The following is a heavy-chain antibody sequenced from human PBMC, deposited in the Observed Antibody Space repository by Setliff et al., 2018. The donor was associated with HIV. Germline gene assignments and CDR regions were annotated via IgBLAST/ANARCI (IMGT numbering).Heavy chain of an antibody. D-gene: IGHD3-22*01. CDR1: GGSISSGGYY. CDR2: VSYSGST. CDR3: ARHGHFYDSSSSDAFDI. V-gene: IGHV4-61*03. J-gene: IGHJ3*02. Sequence: SETLSLTCTVSGGSISSGGYYWSWIRQHPGKGLEWLGYVSYSGSTNFNPSLESRLAMSVDMSKNHFSLKLRSVTAADTAVYHCARHGHFYDSSSSDAFDIWGHGTMVTVS.